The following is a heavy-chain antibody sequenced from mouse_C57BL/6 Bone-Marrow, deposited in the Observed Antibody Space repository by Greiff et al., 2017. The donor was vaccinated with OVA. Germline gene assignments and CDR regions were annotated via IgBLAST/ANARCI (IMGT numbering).Heavy chain of an antibody. CDR3: VRHSVVKYYAMDY. CDR2: IRSKSNNYAT. Sequence: EVNLVESGGGLVQPKGSLKLSCAASGFSFNTYAMNWVRQAPGKGLEWVARIRSKSNNYATYYADSVKDRFTISRDDSESMLYLQMNNLKTEDTAMYYCVRHSVVKYYAMDYWGQGTSGTVSS. D-gene: IGHD1-1*01. J-gene: IGHJ4*01. CDR1: GFSFNTYA. V-gene: IGHV10-1*01.